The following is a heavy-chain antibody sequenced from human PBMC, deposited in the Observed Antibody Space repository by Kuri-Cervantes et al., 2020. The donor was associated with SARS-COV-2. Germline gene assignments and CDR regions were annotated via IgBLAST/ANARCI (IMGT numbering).Heavy chain of an antibody. CDR1: GFTFSAYT. CDR3: ARAGSGSYFGDFDY. Sequence: LSLTCVASGFTFSAYTLNWVRQAPGKGLEWVSSITRSSVYISYADSLKGRFTISRDNAKNSLYLQMNSLRAEDTAVYYCARAGSGSYFGDFDYWGQGTLVTVSS. CDR2: ITRSSVYI. V-gene: IGHV3-21*01. J-gene: IGHJ4*02. D-gene: IGHD1-26*01.